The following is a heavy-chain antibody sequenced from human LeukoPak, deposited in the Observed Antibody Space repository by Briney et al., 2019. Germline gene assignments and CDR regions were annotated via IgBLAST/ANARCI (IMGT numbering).Heavy chain of an antibody. J-gene: IGHJ4*02. CDR2: INHSGST. Sequence: SETLSLTCAVYGGSFSGYYWSWIRQPPGKGLEWIGEINHSGSTNYNPSLKSRVTISVDTSKNQFSLKLSSVTAADTAVYYCARGRVLSGSGAPGDYWGQGTLVTVSS. CDR3: ARGRVLSGSGAPGDY. D-gene: IGHD3-10*01. V-gene: IGHV4-34*01. CDR1: GGSFSGYY.